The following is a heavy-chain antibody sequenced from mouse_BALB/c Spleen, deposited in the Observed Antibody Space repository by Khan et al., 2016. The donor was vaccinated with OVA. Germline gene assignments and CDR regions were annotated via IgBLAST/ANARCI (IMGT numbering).Heavy chain of an antibody. D-gene: IGHD1-1*01. CDR2: INPSTGYT. J-gene: IGHJ2*01. CDR1: GYTFINYW. Sequence: VQLQESGAELAKPGASVKMSCKASGYTFINYWILWVKQRPGQGLEWIGYINPSTGYTEYNQNFKDKATLTADKSSSTAYMQLSSPTSEDSAVYYCARRGLRWDFDYWGPGTTLPVSS. CDR3: ARRGLRWDFDY. V-gene: IGHV1-7*01.